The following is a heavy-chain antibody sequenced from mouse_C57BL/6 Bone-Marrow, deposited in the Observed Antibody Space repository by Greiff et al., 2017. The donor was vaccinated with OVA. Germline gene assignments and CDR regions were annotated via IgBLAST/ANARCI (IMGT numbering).Heavy chain of an antibody. D-gene: IGHD1-1*01. Sequence: EVMLVESGGGLVKPGGSLKLSCAASGFTFSDYGMHWVRQAPEKGLEWVAYISSGSSTIYYADTVKGRFTISRDNAKNTLFLQMTSLWSEDTAMYYCARPAFTTVWYVDVWGTGTTVTVSS. V-gene: IGHV5-17*01. J-gene: IGHJ1*03. CDR2: ISSGSSTI. CDR3: ARPAFTTVWYVDV. CDR1: GFTFSDYG.